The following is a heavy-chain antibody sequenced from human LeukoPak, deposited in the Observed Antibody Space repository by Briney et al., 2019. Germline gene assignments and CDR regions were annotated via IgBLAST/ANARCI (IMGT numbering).Heavy chain of an antibody. J-gene: IGHJ6*02. D-gene: IGHD3-3*01. Sequence: SVKVSCKASGGTFISYAISWVRQAPGQGLEWMGGIIPIFGTANYAQKFQGRVTITADESTSTAYMELSSLRSEDTAVYYCARESALLRFLEWLPNYYYYYGMDVWGQGTTVTVSS. CDR2: IIPIFGTA. CDR1: GGTFISYA. V-gene: IGHV1-69*13. CDR3: ARESALLRFLEWLPNYYYYYGMDV.